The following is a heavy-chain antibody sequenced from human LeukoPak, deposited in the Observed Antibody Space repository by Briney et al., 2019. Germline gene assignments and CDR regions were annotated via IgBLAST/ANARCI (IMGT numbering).Heavy chain of an antibody. Sequence: VSVKVSCKAPGYTFTGYYMHWVRQAPGQGLEWMGWINPNSGGTNYAQKFQGRVTMTRDTSISTAYMELSRLRSDDTAVYYCARVGIVGAKNYYYMDVWGKGTTVTISS. V-gene: IGHV1-2*02. J-gene: IGHJ6*03. CDR3: ARVGIVGAKNYYYMDV. CDR2: INPNSGGT. D-gene: IGHD1-26*01. CDR1: GYTFTGYY.